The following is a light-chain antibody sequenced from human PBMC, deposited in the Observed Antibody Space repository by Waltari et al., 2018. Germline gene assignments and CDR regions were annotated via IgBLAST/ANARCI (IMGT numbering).Light chain of an antibody. V-gene: IGKV3D-15*01. Sequence: EIVMTQSPATLSVSPGERATLSCRASQSVSSNLAWYQQNPGQAPRLLIYGASTMATGIPARFSGSGSGTEFTLTISSLQSEDFAVYYCQQYNNWTPLTFGGGTKVEIK. J-gene: IGKJ4*01. CDR2: GAS. CDR3: QQYNNWTPLT. CDR1: QSVSSN.